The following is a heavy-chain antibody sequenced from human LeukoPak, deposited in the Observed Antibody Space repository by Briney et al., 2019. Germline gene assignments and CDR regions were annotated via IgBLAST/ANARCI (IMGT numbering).Heavy chain of an antibody. V-gene: IGHV4-4*07. CDR2: IYTSGST. J-gene: IGHJ6*03. CDR1: GGSISSYY. CDR3: ARVFKPPGPLYYYYYYMDV. D-gene: IGHD3-3*01. Sequence: PSETLSLTCTVSGGSISSYYWSWIRQPAGKGLEWIGRIYTSGSTNYNPSLKSRVTMSVDTSKNQFSLKLSSVTAADTAVYYCARVFKPPGPLYYYYYYMDVWGKGTTVTVSS.